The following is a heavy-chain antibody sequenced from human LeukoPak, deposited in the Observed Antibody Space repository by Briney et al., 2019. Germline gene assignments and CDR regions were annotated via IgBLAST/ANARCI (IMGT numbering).Heavy chain of an antibody. CDR1: GFTFSSYG. J-gene: IGHJ4*02. Sequence: HPGGSLRLSCAASGFTFSSYGMHWVRQAPGKGLEWVAVISYDGSNKYYADSVKGRFTISRDNSKNTLFLQMNSLRAEDTAVYYCAKLSLSGRSQSADYWGQGTLVTVSS. CDR2: ISYDGSNK. V-gene: IGHV3-30*18. D-gene: IGHD3-10*01. CDR3: AKLSLSGRSQSADY.